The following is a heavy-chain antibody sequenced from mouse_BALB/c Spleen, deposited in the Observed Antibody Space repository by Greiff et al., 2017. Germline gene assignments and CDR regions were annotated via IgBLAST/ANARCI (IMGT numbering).Heavy chain of an antibody. CDR1: GFTFSDYG. CDR2: ISNLAYSI. Sequence: EVQLVESGGGLVQPGGSRKLSCAASGFTFSDYGMAWVRQAPGKGPEWVAFISNLAYSIYYADTVTGRFTISRENAKNTLYLEMSSLRSEDTAMYYCARGGVRRGYYAMDYWGQGTSVTVSA. CDR3: ARGGVRRGYYAMDY. V-gene: IGHV5-15*02. D-gene: IGHD2-14*01. J-gene: IGHJ4*01.